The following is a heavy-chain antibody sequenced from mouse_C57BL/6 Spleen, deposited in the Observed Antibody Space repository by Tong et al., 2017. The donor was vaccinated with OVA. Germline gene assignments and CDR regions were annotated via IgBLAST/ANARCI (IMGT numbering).Heavy chain of an antibody. CDR3: ARPIYDGFDFDY. V-gene: IGHV14-4*01. CDR2: IDPENGDT. Sequence: EVQLQESGAELVRPGASVKLSCTASGFNIKDDYMHWVKQRPEQGLEWIGWIDPENGDTEYASKFQGKATITADTSSNTAYLQLSSLTSEDSAVYYCARPIYDGFDFDYWGQGTTLTVSS. J-gene: IGHJ2*01. CDR1: GFNIKDDY. D-gene: IGHD2-3*01.